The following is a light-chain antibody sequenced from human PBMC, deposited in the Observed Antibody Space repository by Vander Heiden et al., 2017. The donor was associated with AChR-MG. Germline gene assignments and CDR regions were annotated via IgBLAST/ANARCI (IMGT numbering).Light chain of an antibody. CDR3: CSYAHNSWV. V-gene: IGLV2-8*01. J-gene: IGLJ3*02. CDR2: EVS. CDR1: SSDVGGYNY. Sequence: QSALTQPPSASGSPGQSVTISCTGTSSDVGGYNYVSWFQHHPGKAPKLMIYEVSKRPSGVPDRFSGSKSGNTASLTVSGLQADDEADYYCCSYAHNSWVLGGGTKLTVI.